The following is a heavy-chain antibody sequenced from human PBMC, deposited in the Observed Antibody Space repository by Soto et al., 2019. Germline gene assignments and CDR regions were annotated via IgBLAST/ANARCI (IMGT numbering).Heavy chain of an antibody. CDR1: GGSISSGGYS. J-gene: IGHJ5*02. CDR3: ARASGAPKVPDSTNWFDP. V-gene: IGHV4-30-2*01. Sequence: SETLSLTCAVSGGSISSGGYSWSWIRQPPGKGLEWIGYIYHSGSTYYNPSLKSRVTISVDRSKNQFSLKLSSVTAADTAVYYCARASGAPKVPDSTNWFDPWGQGTLVTVSS. CDR2: IYHSGST. D-gene: IGHD3-10*01.